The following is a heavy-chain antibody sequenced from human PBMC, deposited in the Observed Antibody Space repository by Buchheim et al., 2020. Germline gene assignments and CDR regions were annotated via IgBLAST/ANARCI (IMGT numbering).Heavy chain of an antibody. CDR1: GFSFSDHN. CDR2: SRNTVNRSTT. CDR3: VDDDLF. V-gene: IGHV3-72*01. Sequence: EVQLVESGGDLVQPGGSLRLSCATPGFSFSDHNMGWVRQAPGQGLEWVGRSRNTVNRSTTDYAASVKGRVTISSDDQRNSLFLQMNSLKTEDTAVYYCVDDDLFWGQGTL. J-gene: IGHJ4*02. D-gene: IGHD3-16*01.